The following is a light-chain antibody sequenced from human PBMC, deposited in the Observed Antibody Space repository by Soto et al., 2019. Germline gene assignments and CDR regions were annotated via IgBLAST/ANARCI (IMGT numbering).Light chain of an antibody. CDR3: SSYAGSNNYV. CDR1: SSDVGGYNY. V-gene: IGLV2-8*01. J-gene: IGLJ1*01. CDR2: EVS. Sequence: QSVLTQPRSASGSPGQSVTISCTGTSSDVGGYNYVSWYQQHPGKAPKLMIYEVSMRPSGVPDRFSGSKSGNTASLSVSGLQAEDEADYYCSSYAGSNNYVFGTGTKLTVL.